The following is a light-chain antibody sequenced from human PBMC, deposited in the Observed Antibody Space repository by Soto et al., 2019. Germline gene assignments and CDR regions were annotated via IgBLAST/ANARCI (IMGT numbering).Light chain of an antibody. V-gene: IGLV2-14*03. CDR2: DIR. J-gene: IGLJ1*01. CDR1: SSDVGGYKY. Sequence: QSALTQPASVSGSPGQSITISCTATSSDVGGYKYVSWYQQHPGKAPKLMIYDIRNRPSGVSNRFSGSKSGNTASLTISGLQAEDEADYYCSSYTSSSTRVFGTGTKLTVL. CDR3: SSYTSSSTRV.